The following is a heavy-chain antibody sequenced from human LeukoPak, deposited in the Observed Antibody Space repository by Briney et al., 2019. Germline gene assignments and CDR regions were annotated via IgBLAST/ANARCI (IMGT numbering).Heavy chain of an antibody. CDR2: FFSGGSA. V-gene: IGHV4-39*07. CDR3: ARKQTGTMYDV. Sequence: PSETLSLTCIVPGGSISSSSYYSAWIRQSPGKGLEWIGTFFSGGSAYYNPSLTSRVSISKDTSDNQFSLRLYSVTAADTAVYYCARKQTGTMYDVWGQGTQVTVSS. CDR1: GGSISSSSYY. D-gene: IGHD1-7*01. J-gene: IGHJ4*02.